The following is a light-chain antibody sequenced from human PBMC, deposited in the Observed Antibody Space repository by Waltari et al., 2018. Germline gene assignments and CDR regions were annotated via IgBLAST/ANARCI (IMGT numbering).Light chain of an antibody. V-gene: IGKV1-5*03. J-gene: IGKJ4*01. CDR2: KTS. CDR3: QQYSSNPLT. CDR1: QSFSNW. Sequence: DIQMTQSPSTLSASVGDRVTIICWASQSFSNWLAWYQQKPGKAPKLLIYKTSTLESGVPSRFSGSGSGTEFTLTISSLQPDDFATYYCQQYSSNPLTFGGGTKVEV.